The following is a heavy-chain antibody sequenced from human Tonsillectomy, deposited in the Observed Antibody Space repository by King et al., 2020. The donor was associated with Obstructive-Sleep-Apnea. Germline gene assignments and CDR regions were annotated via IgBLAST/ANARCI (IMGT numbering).Heavy chain of an antibody. Sequence: VQLVESGGGLEQPGGSLRLSCAASVFTFSSYAMSWVRQVPGKGLEWVSAISGSGGSTNYADSLKGRFTISRDNSKNTLYLQMNSLRAEDTAVYYCAKMSPHILTGYSHWGQGTLVTVSS. CDR2: ISGSGGST. J-gene: IGHJ4*02. CDR3: AKMSPHILTGYSH. V-gene: IGHV3-23*04. D-gene: IGHD3-9*01. CDR1: VFTFSSYA.